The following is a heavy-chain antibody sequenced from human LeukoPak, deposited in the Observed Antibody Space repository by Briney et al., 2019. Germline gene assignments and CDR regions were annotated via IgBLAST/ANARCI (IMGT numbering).Heavy chain of an antibody. D-gene: IGHD3-22*01. CDR3: AKDGHYYDSSGYYDGGYFDY. J-gene: IGHJ4*02. Sequence: GGSLRPSCATSGFAFSSYGMSWVRQAPGKGLEWVSGISGTTERTFYADSVKGRFTISRDNSKNTLYLRMSSLRAEDTAVYYCAKDGHYYDSSGYYDGGYFDYWGQGTLVTVSS. CDR2: ISGTTERT. V-gene: IGHV3-23*01. CDR1: GFAFSSYG.